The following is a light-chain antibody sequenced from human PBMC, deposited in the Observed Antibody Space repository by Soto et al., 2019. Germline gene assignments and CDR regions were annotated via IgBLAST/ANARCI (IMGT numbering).Light chain of an antibody. V-gene: IGKV3-20*01. J-gene: IGKJ2*01. CDR2: GAS. Sequence: EIVLTQSPGTLSLSPGERATLSCRASQSVSINYLAWYQQKPGQAPRLLIFGASTRATGIPDRFSGSGSGTDFTLTLSRLEPQEFALYYCQQYASSPVYTFGQGTKLEIK. CDR3: QQYASSPVYT. CDR1: QSVSINY.